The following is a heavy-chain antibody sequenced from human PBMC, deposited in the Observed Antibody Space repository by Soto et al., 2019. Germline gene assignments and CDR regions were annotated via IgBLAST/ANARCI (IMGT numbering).Heavy chain of an antibody. CDR2: IIPIFGTA. CDR3: ARWTEGVYAMSWFDP. CDR1: GGTFSSYA. D-gene: IGHD2-8*01. V-gene: IGHV1-69*12. J-gene: IGHJ5*02. Sequence: QVQLVQSGAAVKKPGSSVKVSCKASGGTFSSYAISWVRQAPGQGLEWMGGIIPIFGTANYAQKFQGRVTITADESTSTAYMELSSLRSEDTAVYYCARWTEGVYAMSWFDPWGQGTLVTVSS.